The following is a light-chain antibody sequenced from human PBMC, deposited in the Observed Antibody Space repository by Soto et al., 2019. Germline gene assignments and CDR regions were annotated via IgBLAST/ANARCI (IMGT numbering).Light chain of an antibody. CDR3: AAWDDSLSGYV. CDR1: SSNIGSNY. CDR2: SNN. V-gene: IGLV1-47*02. Sequence: VLTQPPSASGTPGHRVTISCSGSSSNIGSNYVYWYQQLPGTAPKLLIYSNNQRPSGVPDRFSGSKSGTSASLAISGLRSEDEADYYCAAWDDSLSGYVFGTGTKVTVL. J-gene: IGLJ1*01.